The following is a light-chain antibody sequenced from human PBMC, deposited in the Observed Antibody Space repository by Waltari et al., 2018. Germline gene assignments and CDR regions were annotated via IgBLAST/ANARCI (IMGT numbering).Light chain of an antibody. CDR2: KVN. CDR1: SSDVGFYDF. V-gene: IGLV2-14*01. Sequence: QSALTQPASVSGSPGQSITISCTGTSSDVGFYDFVSWFQQHPGKAPKVMIYKVNNRPSGVSNPFSGSKSANTASLTISGLQAEDEADYYCSSYTRRSYWVFGGGTQLTVL. J-gene: IGLJ3*02. CDR3: SSYTRRSYWV.